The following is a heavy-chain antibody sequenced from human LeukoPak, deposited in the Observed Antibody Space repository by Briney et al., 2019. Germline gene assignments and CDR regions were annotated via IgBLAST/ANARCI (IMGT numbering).Heavy chain of an antibody. CDR1: GFTFSSYA. CDR3: ARDLDSSGYYVDY. Sequence: PGGSLRLSCAASGFTFSSYAMHWVRQAPGKGLEWVAVISYDGSNKYYADSVKGRFTISRDNSKNTLYLQMNSLRAEDTAVYYCARDLDSSGYYVDYWGQGTLVTVSS. CDR2: ISYDGSNK. J-gene: IGHJ4*02. D-gene: IGHD3-22*01. V-gene: IGHV3-30-3*01.